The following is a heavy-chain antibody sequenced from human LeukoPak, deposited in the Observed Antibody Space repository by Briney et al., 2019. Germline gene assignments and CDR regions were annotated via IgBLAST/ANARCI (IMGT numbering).Heavy chain of an antibody. CDR2: ISGSGDGT. Sequence: GGSLRLSCAASGFTFSSYAMTWVRRAPGKGLEWVSGISGSGDGTYYAASVKGRFTISRDNSKNTLYLQMNNLGAEDTAAYFCARGADCGGDCFRVTFHYWGQGTPVTVSS. D-gene: IGHD2-21*02. CDR1: GFTFSSYA. CDR3: ARGADCGGDCFRVTFHY. J-gene: IGHJ4*02. V-gene: IGHV3-23*01.